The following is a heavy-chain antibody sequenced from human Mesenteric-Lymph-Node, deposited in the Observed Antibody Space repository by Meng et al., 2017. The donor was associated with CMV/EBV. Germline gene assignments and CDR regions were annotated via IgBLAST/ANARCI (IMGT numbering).Heavy chain of an antibody. D-gene: IGHD6-13*01. CDR3: APWTYSSSWYP. Sequence: GSLRLSCTVSGGSISSYYWSWIRQPPGKGLEWIGGIYYSGSTYYNPSLKSRVTISVDTSKNQFSLKLSSVTAADTAVYYCAPWTYSSSWYPWGQGTLVTVSS. CDR1: GGSISSYY. J-gene: IGHJ5*02. V-gene: IGHV4-59*04. CDR2: IYYSGST.